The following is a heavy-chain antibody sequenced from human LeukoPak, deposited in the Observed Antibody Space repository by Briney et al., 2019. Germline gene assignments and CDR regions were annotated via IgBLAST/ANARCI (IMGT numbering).Heavy chain of an antibody. CDR1: GGSISSYY. V-gene: IGHV4-4*07. CDR2: IYTSGST. J-gene: IGHJ6*03. Sequence: SETLSLTCTVSGGSISSYYWSWIRQPAGKGLEWIGRIYTSGSTNYNPSLKSRVTMSVDTSKNQFSLKLSSVTAADTAVYYCARESRGITIFGVVSPRYYYYMDVWGKGTTVTVSS. D-gene: IGHD3-3*01. CDR3: ARESRGITIFGVVSPRYYYYMDV.